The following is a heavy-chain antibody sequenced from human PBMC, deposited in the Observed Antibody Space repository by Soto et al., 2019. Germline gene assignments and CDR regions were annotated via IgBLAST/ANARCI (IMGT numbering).Heavy chain of an antibody. CDR3: ARDLSAADGTCCWFDP. CDR2: IWYDGSNK. J-gene: IGHJ5*02. Sequence: QVQLVESGGGVVQPGRSLRLSCAASGFTFSSYGMHWVRQAPGKGLEWVAVIWYDGSNKYYADSVKGRFTISRDNSKNTLYLQMNSLRAEDTAVYYCARDLSAADGTCCWFDPWGQGTLVTFSS. V-gene: IGHV3-33*01. CDR1: GFTFSSYG. D-gene: IGHD6-13*01.